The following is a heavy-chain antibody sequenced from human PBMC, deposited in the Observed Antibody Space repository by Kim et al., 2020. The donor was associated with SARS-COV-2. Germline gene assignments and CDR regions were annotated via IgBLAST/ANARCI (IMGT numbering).Heavy chain of an antibody. D-gene: IGHD3-9*01. V-gene: IGHV7-4-1*02. Sequence: ASVKVSCKASGYRFNTYAMNWVRQAPGQGLEWMGWINTNTGKPTYAQGFTGRFVFSLDASVSTAYLQIIRLKTEDAAVYYCAREEGTGYNNHFDLCGQGT. CDR1: GYRFNTYA. J-gene: IGHJ4*02. CDR3: AREEGTGYNNHFDL. CDR2: INTNTGKP.